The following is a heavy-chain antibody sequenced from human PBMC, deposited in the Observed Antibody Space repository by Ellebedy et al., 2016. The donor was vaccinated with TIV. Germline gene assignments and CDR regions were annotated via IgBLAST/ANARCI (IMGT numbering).Heavy chain of an antibody. Sequence: GESLKISCAASGFTFSKFAITWVRQAPGKGLEWVSGIVGSGAQKYADSVKGRFTISRDNSKRTVDLQMNSLRAEDTAVYYCAKDRTPGDGYWVFDFWGQGTLVTVST. CDR1: GFTFSKFA. CDR3: AKDRTPGDGYWVFDF. J-gene: IGHJ4*02. V-gene: IGHV3-23*01. CDR2: IVGSGA. D-gene: IGHD5-18*01.